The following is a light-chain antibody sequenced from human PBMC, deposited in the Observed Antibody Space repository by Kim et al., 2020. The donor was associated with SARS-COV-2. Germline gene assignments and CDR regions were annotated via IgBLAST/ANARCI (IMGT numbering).Light chain of an antibody. V-gene: IGKV1-39*01. CDR1: QSISSY. CDR3: QQSYSTPRLT. J-gene: IGKJ4*01. CDR2: ATS. Sequence: DIQMTQSPSSLSASVGDRVTITCRASQSISSYLNWYQQKPGKAPKLLISATSSLQSGVPSRFSGSGSGTDFTLTISSLQPEDFATYYCQQSYSTPRLTFGGGTKVDIK.